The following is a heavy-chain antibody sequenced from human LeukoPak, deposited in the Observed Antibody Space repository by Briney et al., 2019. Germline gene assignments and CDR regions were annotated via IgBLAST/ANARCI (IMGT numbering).Heavy chain of an antibody. Sequence: GESLKISCKVSGYSFTTYLIGWVRQMPGKGLEWMGIIYPGDSDTRYSPSFQGQVTISADKSVSTAYLQWSSLKASDTAMYYCARSVVVAATDAFAIWGQGTMVTVSS. CDR2: IYPGDSDT. CDR1: GYSFTTYL. D-gene: IGHD2-15*01. V-gene: IGHV5-51*01. J-gene: IGHJ3*02. CDR3: ARSVVVAATDAFAI.